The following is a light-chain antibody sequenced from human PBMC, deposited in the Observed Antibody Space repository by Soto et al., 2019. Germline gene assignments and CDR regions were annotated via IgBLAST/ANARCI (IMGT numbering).Light chain of an antibody. V-gene: IGKV3-11*01. CDR1: QSVTKNN. CDR3: QQRSHWPRT. CDR2: GAS. J-gene: IGKJ1*01. Sequence: EIVSTQSPCTLSLSPRERATLSCRASQSVTKNNLNWYQQKPGQAPRLLIYGASSRATGIPARFSGSGSGTDFSLTISSLEPEDFAVYYCQQRSHWPRTFGQGTKVDIK.